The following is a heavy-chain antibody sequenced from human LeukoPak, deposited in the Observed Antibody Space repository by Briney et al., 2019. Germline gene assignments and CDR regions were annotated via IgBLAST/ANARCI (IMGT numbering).Heavy chain of an antibody. D-gene: IGHD5-12*01. CDR2: IDTSGST. Sequence: PSETLSLTCTVSGGSISSYYWSWIRQPAGKGLEWIGRIDTSGSTNYNPSLKSRVTMSVDTSKNQFSLKLNSVTAADTAVYYCAKNYQAGRYSPYDAFDIWGQGTMVTVSS. J-gene: IGHJ3*02. V-gene: IGHV4-4*07. CDR3: AKNYQAGRYSPYDAFDI. CDR1: GGSISSYY.